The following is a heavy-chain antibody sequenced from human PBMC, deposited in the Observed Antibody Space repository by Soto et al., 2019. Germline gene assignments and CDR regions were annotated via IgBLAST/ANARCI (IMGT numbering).Heavy chain of an antibody. Sequence: QVQLVQSGSELKKPGASVKVSCKASGYTFTSYAMNWVRQAPGQGLEWMGWINTNTGNPTYAQGFKGRFVFSLDTSVSTAYLQICSLKAEDTAVYYCARDLNGLRYFDWLLSDYYYYGMDVWGQGTTVTVSS. CDR3: ARDLNGLRYFDWLLSDYYYYGMDV. CDR2: INTNTGNP. CDR1: GYTFTSYA. V-gene: IGHV7-4-1*01. J-gene: IGHJ6*02. D-gene: IGHD3-9*01.